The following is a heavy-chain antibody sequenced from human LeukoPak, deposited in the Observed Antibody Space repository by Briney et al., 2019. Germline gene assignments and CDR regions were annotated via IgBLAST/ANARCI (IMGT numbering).Heavy chain of an antibody. D-gene: IGHD6-19*01. CDR2: IYSADSA. CDR3: ERDPSEYEWQRGWYRDF. V-gene: IGHV3-53*01. Sequence: PGGSLRLSCAASGFTVSRNYMSWVRQAPGKGLEWVSVIYSADSAYYADSVRGRFTISRDNSKNTLYLQMNSLRADDTAVYYCERDPSEYEWQRGWYRDFWGQGSQVTVSS. CDR1: GFTVSRNY. J-gene: IGHJ4*02.